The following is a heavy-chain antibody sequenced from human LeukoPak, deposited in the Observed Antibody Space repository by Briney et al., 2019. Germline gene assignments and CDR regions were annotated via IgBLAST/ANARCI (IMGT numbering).Heavy chain of an antibody. CDR3: ATRRGYSYGYYPTDY. Sequence: SETLSLTCAVYGGSFSGYYWGWIRQPPGKGLEWIGEINHSGSTNYNPSLKSRVTISVDTSKNQFSLKLSSVTAADTAVYYCATRRGYSYGYYPTDYWGQGTLVTVSS. CDR2: INHSGST. CDR1: GGSFSGYY. V-gene: IGHV4-34*01. D-gene: IGHD5-18*01. J-gene: IGHJ4*02.